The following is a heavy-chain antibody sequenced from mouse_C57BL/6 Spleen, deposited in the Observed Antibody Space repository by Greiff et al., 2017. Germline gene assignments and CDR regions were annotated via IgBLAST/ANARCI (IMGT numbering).Heavy chain of an antibody. CDR1: GFTFSSYG. J-gene: IGHJ2*01. Sequence: EVKLMESGGDLVKPGGSLKLSCAASGFTFSSYGMSWVRQTPDKRLEWVATISSGGSYTYYPDSVKGRFTISRDNAKNTLYLQMSSLKSEDTAMYYCASLTGLYYFDYWGQGTTLTVSS. D-gene: IGHD4-1*01. CDR3: ASLTGLYYFDY. CDR2: ISSGGSYT. V-gene: IGHV5-6*01.